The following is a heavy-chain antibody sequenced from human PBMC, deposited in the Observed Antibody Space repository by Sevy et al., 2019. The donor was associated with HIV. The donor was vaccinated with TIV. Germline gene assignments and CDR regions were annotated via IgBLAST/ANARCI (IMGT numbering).Heavy chain of an antibody. D-gene: IGHD2-15*01. V-gene: IGHV1-2*02. Sequence: ASVKVSCKASGYTFTGYYMHWVRQAPGQGLEWMGWINPNSGGTNYAQKFQGRVTMTRDTSISTAYMELSRLRSDDTAVYYCARGLPNAASAFYFDYWGQGTLVTVSS. CDR3: ARGLPNAASAFYFDY. CDR1: GYTFTGYY. CDR2: INPNSGGT. J-gene: IGHJ4*02.